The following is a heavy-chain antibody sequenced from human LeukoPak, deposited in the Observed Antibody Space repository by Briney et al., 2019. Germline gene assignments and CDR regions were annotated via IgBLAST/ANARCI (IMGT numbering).Heavy chain of an antibody. CDR3: ARCIYDNYGMDV. J-gene: IGHJ6*02. D-gene: IGHD3-9*01. CDR1: GGTFSSYA. V-gene: IGHV1-69*04. Sequence: GSSVKVSCKASGGTFSSYAISWVRQAPGQGLEWMGRIIPILGIANYAQKFQGRVTITADKSTSTAYMELSSLRSEDTAVYYCARCIYDNYGMDVWGQGTTVTVSS. CDR2: IIPILGIA.